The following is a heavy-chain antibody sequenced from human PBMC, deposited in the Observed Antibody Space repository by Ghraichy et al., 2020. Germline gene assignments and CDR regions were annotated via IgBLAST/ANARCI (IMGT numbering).Heavy chain of an antibody. Sequence: GGSLRLSCAASGFTFSSYGMHWVRQAPGKGLEWVAVISYDGSNKYYADSVKGRFTISRDNSKNTLYLQMNSLRAEDTAVYYCAKDQSKWWIQLWSSWPEDYWGQGTLVTVSS. V-gene: IGHV3-30*18. CDR2: ISYDGSNK. CDR3: AKDQSKWWIQLWSSWPEDY. CDR1: GFTFSSYG. D-gene: IGHD5-18*01. J-gene: IGHJ4*02.